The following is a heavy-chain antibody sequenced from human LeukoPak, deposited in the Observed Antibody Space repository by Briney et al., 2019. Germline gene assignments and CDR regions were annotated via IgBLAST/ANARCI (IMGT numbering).Heavy chain of an antibody. J-gene: IGHJ4*02. D-gene: IGHD5-18*01. V-gene: IGHV3-11*06. CDR2: ITSSSDYT. CDR1: GFSFTDSY. Sequence: GGSLRLSCAASGFSFTDSYMSWIRQAPGRGLEWVSYITSSSDYTNYADSVRGRFTISRDNAKNSLYLQMNSLRAGDTAVYYSATDTGYGCGSSDYWGQGTLVTVSS. CDR3: ATDTGYGCGSSDY.